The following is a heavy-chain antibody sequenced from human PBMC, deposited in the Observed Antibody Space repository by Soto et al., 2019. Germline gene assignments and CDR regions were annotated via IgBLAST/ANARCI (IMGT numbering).Heavy chain of an antibody. V-gene: IGHV4-59*01. CDR3: ARELPEVSPGYSSGWNPPWFDP. CDR2: IYYSGST. CDR1: GGSISSYY. J-gene: IGHJ5*02. D-gene: IGHD6-19*01. Sequence: PSETLSLTCTVSGGSISSYYWSWIRQPPGKGLEWIGYIYYSGSTNYNPSLKSRVTISVDTSKNQFSLKLSSVTAADTAVYYCARELPEVSPGYSSGWNPPWFDPWGQGTLVTVSS.